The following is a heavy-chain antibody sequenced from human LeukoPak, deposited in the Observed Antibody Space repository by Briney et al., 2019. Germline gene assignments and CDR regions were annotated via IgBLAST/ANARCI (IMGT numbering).Heavy chain of an antibody. D-gene: IGHD5-12*01. V-gene: IGHV3-21*06. J-gene: IGHJ4*02. Sequence: GGSLRLSCAASGFTFSAYGMNWVRQAPGKGLEWVSSITPSSSSIFYADSVKGRFTISRDNAKNLLYLQMSSLRAEDTAVYYCASDYDSPFDFWGQGTLVTVSS. CDR1: GFTFSAYG. CDR3: ASDYDSPFDF. CDR2: ITPSSSSI.